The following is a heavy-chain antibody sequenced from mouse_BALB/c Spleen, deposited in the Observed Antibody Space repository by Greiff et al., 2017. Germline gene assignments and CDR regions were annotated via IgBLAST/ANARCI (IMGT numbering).Heavy chain of an antibody. J-gene: IGHJ4*01. CDR1: GFTFSDYY. Sequence: EVQVVESGGGLVKPGGSLKLSCAASGFTFSDYYMYWVRQTPEKRLEWVATISDGGSYTYYPDSVKGRFTISRDNAKNNLYLQMSSLKSEDTAMYYCARGRDFYYAMDYWGQGTSVTVSS. V-gene: IGHV5-4*02. CDR3: ARGRDFYYAMDY. CDR2: ISDGGSYT.